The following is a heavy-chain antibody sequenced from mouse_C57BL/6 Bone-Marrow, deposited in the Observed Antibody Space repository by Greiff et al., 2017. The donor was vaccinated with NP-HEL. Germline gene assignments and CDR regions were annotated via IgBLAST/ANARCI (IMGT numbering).Heavy chain of an antibody. Sequence: VQRVESGAELVRPGTSVKVSCKASGYAFTNYLIEWVKQRPGQGLEWIGVINPGSGGTNYNEKFKGKATLTADKSSSTAYMQLSSLTSEDSAVYFCARRSDDYGYAMDYWGQGTSVTVSS. V-gene: IGHV1-54*01. D-gene: IGHD2-4*01. CDR2: INPGSGGT. CDR1: GYAFTNYL. CDR3: ARRSDDYGYAMDY. J-gene: IGHJ4*01.